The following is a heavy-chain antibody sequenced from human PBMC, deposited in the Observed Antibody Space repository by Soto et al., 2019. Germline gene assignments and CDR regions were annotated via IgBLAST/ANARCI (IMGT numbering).Heavy chain of an antibody. CDR2: ISSSGITI. CDR1: GFTFSSYS. V-gene: IGHV3-48*04. CDR3: ARGNWNYCDF. J-gene: IGHJ4*02. D-gene: IGHD1-7*01. Sequence: PGGSLRLSCAASGFTFSSYSMNWVRQAPGKGLEWLSYISSSGITIFYADSVKGRFTISRDNAKNSLFLQMNSLRAEDTAVYFCARGNWNYCDFWGQGTLVTVSS.